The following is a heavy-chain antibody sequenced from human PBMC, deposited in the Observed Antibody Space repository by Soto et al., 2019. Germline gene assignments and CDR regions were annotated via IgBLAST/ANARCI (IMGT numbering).Heavy chain of an antibody. CDR2: MYYSGST. Sequence: QVQLQESGPGLVKPSETLSLTCTVSGGSISSYYWSWIRQSPGKELEWIGYMYYSGSTNYNPSLKSRVTISIDTSRNQFSLKLSSVTAADTAVYYCARGTFGVVKDWGQGTLVTVSS. CDR3: ARGTFGVVKD. D-gene: IGHD3-3*01. J-gene: IGHJ4*02. CDR1: GGSISSYY. V-gene: IGHV4-59*01.